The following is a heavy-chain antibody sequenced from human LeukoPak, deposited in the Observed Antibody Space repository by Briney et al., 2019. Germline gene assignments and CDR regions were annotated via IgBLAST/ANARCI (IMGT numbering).Heavy chain of an antibody. CDR1: GYSFTTYW. CDR2: IYPGDSDT. V-gene: IGHV5-51*01. D-gene: IGHD6-13*01. J-gene: IGHJ3*02. CDR3: ARRLAAANTDAFDI. Sequence: GESLKISCKGSGYSFTTYWIAWVRQMPGKGLEWMGLIYPGDSDTRYSLSFQGQVTISADKSISTAYLQWSSLKASDTAMYYCARRLAAANTDAFDIWGQGTMVTISS.